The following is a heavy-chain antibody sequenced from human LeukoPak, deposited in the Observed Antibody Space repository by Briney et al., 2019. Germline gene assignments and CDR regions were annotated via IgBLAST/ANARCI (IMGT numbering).Heavy chain of an antibody. V-gene: IGHV1-18*01. CDR2: ISAYNGNT. D-gene: IGHD2-2*01. J-gene: IGHJ4*02. CDR1: GYTFTSYG. CDR3: ARLYCSSTSCYWEPFDY. Sequence: ASVKVSCKASGYTFTSYGISWVRQAPGQGLEWMGWISAYNGNTNYAQKLQGRVTTTTDTSTSTAYMELRSLRSDDTAVYYCARLYCSSTSCYWEPFDYWGQGTLVTVSS.